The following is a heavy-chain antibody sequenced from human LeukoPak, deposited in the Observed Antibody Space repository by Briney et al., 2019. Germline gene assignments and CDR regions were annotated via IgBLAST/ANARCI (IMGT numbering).Heavy chain of an antibody. V-gene: IGHV4-59*08. J-gene: IGHJ3*02. D-gene: IGHD3-10*01. Sequence: SETLSLTCTVSGGSISSYYWSWIRQPPGKGLEWIGYIYYSGSTNYNPSLKSRVTISVDTSKTQFSLKLSSVTAADTAVYYCARGYSYEAFDIWGQGTMVTVSS. CDR1: GGSISSYY. CDR2: IYYSGST. CDR3: ARGYSYEAFDI.